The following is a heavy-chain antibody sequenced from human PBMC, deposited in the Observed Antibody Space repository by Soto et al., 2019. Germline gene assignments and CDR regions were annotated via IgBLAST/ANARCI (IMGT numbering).Heavy chain of an antibody. J-gene: IGHJ6*02. CDR3: ARDTLPPTTVTNPDYYYYGMDV. CDR1: GFTFSSYS. V-gene: IGHV3-48*02. CDR2: ISSSSSTI. Sequence: GGSLRLSCAASGFTFSSYSMNWVRQAPGKGLEWVSYISSSSSTIYYADSVKGRFTISRDNAKNSLYLQMNSLRDEDTAVYYCARDTLPPTTVTNPDYYYYGMDVWGQGTTVTVSS. D-gene: IGHD4-17*01.